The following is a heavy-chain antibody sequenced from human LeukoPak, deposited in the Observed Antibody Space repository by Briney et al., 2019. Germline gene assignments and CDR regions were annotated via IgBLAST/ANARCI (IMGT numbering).Heavy chain of an antibody. CDR3: ARDGSRDTGRDY. Sequence: GGSLRLSCAASGFTFSSYAMSWVRQAPGKGLEWVSAISGSGGSTYYADSVKGRFTISRDNSKNTLYLQMNSLRAEDTAVYYCARDGSRDTGRDYWGQGTLVTVSS. D-gene: IGHD5-18*01. CDR1: GFTFSSYA. CDR2: ISGSGGST. J-gene: IGHJ4*02. V-gene: IGHV3-23*01.